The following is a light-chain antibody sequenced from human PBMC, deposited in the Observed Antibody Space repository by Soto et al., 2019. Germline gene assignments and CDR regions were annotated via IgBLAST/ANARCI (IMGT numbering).Light chain of an antibody. CDR3: QVWDSGSDNVV. J-gene: IGLJ2*01. V-gene: IGLV3-21*02. Sequence: SYELTQPTSVSVAPGHTARITCGGNNMGSKSVHWYQQEPGQAPVLVVYDDSDRPSGIPERFSGSISGNTATLTLSRVEAGDEADYYCQVWDSGSDNVVFGGGTQLTVL. CDR1: NMGSKS. CDR2: DDS.